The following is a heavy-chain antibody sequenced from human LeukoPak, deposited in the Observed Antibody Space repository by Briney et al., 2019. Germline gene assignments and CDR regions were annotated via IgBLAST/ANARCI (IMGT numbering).Heavy chain of an antibody. D-gene: IGHD6-19*01. CDR1: GFTFSSYW. CDR3: ARAGEQWLASAEYFQH. CDR2: INSDGSST. V-gene: IGHV3-74*01. Sequence: GGSLRLSCAASGFTFSSYWMHWVRQAPGKGLVWVSRINSDGSSTSYADSVKGRFTISRDNAKNTLYLQTNSLRAEDTAVYYCARAGEQWLASAEYFQHWGQGTLVTVSS. J-gene: IGHJ1*01.